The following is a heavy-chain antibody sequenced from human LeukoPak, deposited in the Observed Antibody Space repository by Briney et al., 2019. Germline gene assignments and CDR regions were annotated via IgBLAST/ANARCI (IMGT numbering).Heavy chain of an antibody. V-gene: IGHV4-59*08. CDR2: IYYSGST. CDR3: ARHLPKLLYCSSTSCEGWFDP. D-gene: IGHD2-2*01. J-gene: IGHJ5*02. CDR1: GGSISSYY. Sequence: SETLSLTCTDSGGSISSYYWSWIRQPPGKGLEWIGYIYYSGSTNYNPSLKSRVTISVDTSKNQFSLKLSCVTAADTAVYYCARHLPKLLYCSSTSCEGWFDPWGQGTLVTVSS.